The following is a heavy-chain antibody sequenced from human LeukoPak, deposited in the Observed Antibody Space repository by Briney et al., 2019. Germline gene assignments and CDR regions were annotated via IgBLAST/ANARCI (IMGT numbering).Heavy chain of an antibody. D-gene: IGHD6-19*01. CDR1: GGSFSGYY. CDR2: INHSGST. J-gene: IGHJ1*01. V-gene: IGHV4-34*01. CDR3: ARYGYSSGRLGYFQH. Sequence: SETLSLTCAVYGGSFSGYYGSWIRQPPGKGLEWIGEINHSGSTNYNPSLKSRVTISVDTSKNQFSLKLSSVTAADTAVYYCARYGYSSGRLGYFQHWGQGTMVTVSS.